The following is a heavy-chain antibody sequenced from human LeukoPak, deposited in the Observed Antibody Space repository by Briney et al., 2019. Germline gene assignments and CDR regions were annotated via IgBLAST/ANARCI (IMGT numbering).Heavy chain of an antibody. CDR1: GGTFSSYA. Sequence: ASVKVSCKASGGTFSSYAISWVRQAPGQGLEWMGGIIPIFGTANYAQKFQGRVTITADESTSTAYMELSSLRSEDTAVYYCARDARGYSYVDRTYYFDYWGQGTLVAVSS. J-gene: IGHJ4*02. V-gene: IGHV1-69*13. CDR3: ARDARGYSYVDRTYYFDY. CDR2: IIPIFGTA. D-gene: IGHD5-18*01.